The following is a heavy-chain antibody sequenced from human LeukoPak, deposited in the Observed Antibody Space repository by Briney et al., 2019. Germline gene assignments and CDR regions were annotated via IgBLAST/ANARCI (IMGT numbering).Heavy chain of an antibody. D-gene: IGHD3-10*02. CDR2: ISSSGSTI. CDR3: AELGITMIGGV. Sequence: PGGSLRLSCAASGFTFSSYWMSWVRQAPGKGLEWVSYISSSGSTIYYADTVKGRFTISRDNAKNSLYLQMNSLRAEDTAVYYCAELGITMIGGVWGKGTTVTISS. CDR1: GFTFSSYW. J-gene: IGHJ6*04. V-gene: IGHV3-48*04.